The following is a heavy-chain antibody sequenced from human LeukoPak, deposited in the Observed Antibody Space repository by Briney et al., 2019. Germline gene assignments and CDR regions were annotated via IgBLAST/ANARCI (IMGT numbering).Heavy chain of an antibody. D-gene: IGHD3-9*01. V-gene: IGHV3-21*01. J-gene: IGHJ4*02. Sequence: GGSLRLSCAASGFTFSSYSMNWVRQAPGKGLEWVSSISSSSYIYYADSVKGRFTISRDNAKNSLYLQMNSLRAEDTAVYCCASQLGVLRYFDWLGWGQGTLVTVSS. CDR1: GFTFSSYS. CDR3: ASQLGVLRYFDWLG. CDR2: ISSSSYI.